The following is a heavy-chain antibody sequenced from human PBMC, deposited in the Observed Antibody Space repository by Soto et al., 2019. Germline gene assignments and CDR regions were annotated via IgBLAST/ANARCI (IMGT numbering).Heavy chain of an antibody. Sequence: SVKVSCKASGGTFSSYAISWVRQAPGQGLEWMGGIIPIFGTANYAQKFQGRVTITADESTSTAYMELSSLRSEDTAVYYCARNNCSGGSCRLYFQHWGQGTLVTVSS. CDR1: GGTFSSYA. CDR3: ARNNCSGGSCRLYFQH. D-gene: IGHD2-15*01. J-gene: IGHJ1*01. CDR2: IIPIFGTA. V-gene: IGHV1-69*13.